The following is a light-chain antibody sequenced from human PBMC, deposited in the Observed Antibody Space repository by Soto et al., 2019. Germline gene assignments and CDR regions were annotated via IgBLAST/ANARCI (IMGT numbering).Light chain of an antibody. J-gene: IGKJ3*01. V-gene: IGKV3-20*01. CDR3: QQYGSSFT. CDR2: GAS. CDR1: QSVSSSY. Sequence: EIVLTQSPGTLSLSPGERATLSCRASQSVSSSYIAWYQQKPGQAPRLLIYGASSRATGIPDRFSGSGSGTDFTLTISRLEPEDFAVYYCQQYGSSFT.